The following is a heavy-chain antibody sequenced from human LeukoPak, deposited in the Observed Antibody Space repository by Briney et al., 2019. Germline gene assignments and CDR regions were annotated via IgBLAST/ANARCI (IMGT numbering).Heavy chain of an antibody. V-gene: IGHV3-21*01. CDR1: GFTFSSYS. CDR2: ISSSSSYI. D-gene: IGHD3-10*01. J-gene: IGHJ4*02. CDR3: ARAHGSGSSLSDY. Sequence: GGSLRLSCAASGFTFSSYSMNWVRQAPGKGLEWVSSISSSSSYIYYADSVKGRFTISRDNAKNSLYLQMNSLRAEDTAVYYCARAHGSGSSLSDYWGQGTLVTVSS.